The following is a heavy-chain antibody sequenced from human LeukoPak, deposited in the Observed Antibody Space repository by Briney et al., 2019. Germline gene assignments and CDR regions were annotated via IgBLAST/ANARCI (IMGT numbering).Heavy chain of an antibody. V-gene: IGHV3-7*01. Sequence: PGGSLRLSCAGSGFIFNSHWMTWVRQAPGMGLEWVGNIRQDGDEKFYADSVRGRFTISRDNAKNSLYLHLNSLRAEDTAVYYCTRDTFGARDSWGQGTLVTVSS. CDR1: GFIFNSHW. CDR3: TRDTFGARDS. D-gene: IGHD3-10*01. J-gene: IGHJ4*02. CDR2: IRQDGDEK.